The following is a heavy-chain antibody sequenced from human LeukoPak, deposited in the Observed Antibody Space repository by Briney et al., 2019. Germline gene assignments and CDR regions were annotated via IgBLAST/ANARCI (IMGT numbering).Heavy chain of an antibody. CDR1: GGSFSGYY. D-gene: IGHD6-6*01. CDR2: INHSGNT. CDR3: ARGTSIAGNFDY. V-gene: IGHV4-34*01. J-gene: IGHJ4*02. Sequence: KPSETLSLTCAVYGGSFSGYYWSWIRQPPGKGLEWIGEINHSGNTNYNPSLKCRVTISVDTSENQFSLKLSSVTAAATAVYYCARGTSIAGNFDYWGQGTLVTVSS.